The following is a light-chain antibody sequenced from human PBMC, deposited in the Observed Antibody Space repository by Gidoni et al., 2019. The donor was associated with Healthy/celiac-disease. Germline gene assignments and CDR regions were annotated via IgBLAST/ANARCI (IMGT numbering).Light chain of an antibody. CDR2: DAS. Sequence: EIVLTQSPATLSLSPGERATLSCRASQSVSSYLAWYQQKPGQAPRLLIYDASNRATGVPARFSGSGSGTDFTLTISSLGPEDFAVYCCQQRSNWPPITFSQGTRLEIK. J-gene: IGKJ5*01. V-gene: IGKV3-11*01. CDR3: QQRSNWPPIT. CDR1: QSVSSY.